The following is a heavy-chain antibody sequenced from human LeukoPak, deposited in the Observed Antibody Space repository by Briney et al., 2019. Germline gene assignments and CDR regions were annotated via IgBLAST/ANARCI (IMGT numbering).Heavy chain of an antibody. CDR3: ARRSEDSSNAFDI. CDR2: IYPVDSDT. Sequence: GESLKISCKGSGYSFTSYWIGWVRQMPGKGLEWMGIIYPVDSDTRYSPSFPGKVTISADKSISTAYLQWSSLKASDTDMYYCARRSEDSSNAFDIWGQGTMVTVSS. CDR1: GYSFTSYW. J-gene: IGHJ3*02. V-gene: IGHV5-51*01. D-gene: IGHD3-22*01.